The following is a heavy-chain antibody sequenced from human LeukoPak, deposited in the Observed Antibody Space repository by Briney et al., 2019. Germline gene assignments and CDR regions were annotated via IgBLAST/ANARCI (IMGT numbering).Heavy chain of an antibody. J-gene: IGHJ3*02. Sequence: GGSLRLSCAASGFTFSSYGMHWVRQAPGKGLEWVAVISYDGSNKYYADSVKGRFTISRDNSKNTLYLQMNSLRPEDTAFYYCARGPGPIAGAKNPFDIWGQGTMVTVSS. CDR3: ARGPGPIAGAKNPFDI. D-gene: IGHD1-26*01. CDR1: GFTFSSYG. V-gene: IGHV3-30*03. CDR2: ISYDGSNK.